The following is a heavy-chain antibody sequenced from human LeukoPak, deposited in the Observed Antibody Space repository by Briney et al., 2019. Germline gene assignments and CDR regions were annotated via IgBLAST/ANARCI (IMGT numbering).Heavy chain of an antibody. CDR3: ARGDGSGWRDYFDY. D-gene: IGHD6-19*01. Sequence: GGSLRLSCVASGFTFDDYGMSWVRQAPGKGLEWVSGINWNGGSTGYADSVKGRFTISRDNAKNSLYLQMNSLRAEDTALYHCARGDGSGWRDYFDYWGQGTLVTVSS. CDR1: GFTFDDYG. J-gene: IGHJ4*02. CDR2: INWNGGST. V-gene: IGHV3-20*01.